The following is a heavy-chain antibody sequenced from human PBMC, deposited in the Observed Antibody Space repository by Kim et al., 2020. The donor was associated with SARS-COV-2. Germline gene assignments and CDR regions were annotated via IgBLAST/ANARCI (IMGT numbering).Heavy chain of an antibody. Sequence: ADAEKGHLPISRNNSKNTLYLQMNSLGAEDTAVYYCARPDSGSYDGDFDYWGQGTLVTVSS. D-gene: IGHD1-26*01. J-gene: IGHJ4*02. CDR3: ARPDSGSYDGDFDY. V-gene: IGHV3-30*01.